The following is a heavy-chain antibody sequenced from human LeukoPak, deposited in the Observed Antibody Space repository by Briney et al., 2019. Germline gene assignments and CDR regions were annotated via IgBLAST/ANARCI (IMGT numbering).Heavy chain of an antibody. CDR1: GFTFSSYG. CDR2: ISYDGSNK. D-gene: IGHD6-19*01. J-gene: IGHJ4*02. Sequence: GGSLRLSCAASGFTFSSYGMHGVRQAPGQGLEWVAVISYDGSNKYYADSVKGRFTISRDNSKNTLYLQLNSLRAEDTAVYYCAKDRYSSGWLYYFDYWGQGTLVTVSS. CDR3: AKDRYSSGWLYYFDY. V-gene: IGHV3-30*18.